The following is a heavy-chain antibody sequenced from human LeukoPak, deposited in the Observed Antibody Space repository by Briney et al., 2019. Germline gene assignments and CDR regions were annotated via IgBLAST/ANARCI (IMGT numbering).Heavy chain of an antibody. D-gene: IGHD1-7*01. J-gene: IGHJ4*02. CDR3: ARGLRGNYDY. Sequence: GGSLRLSCAASGFTFSDYAMAWVRQAPGKGLEWVSSISTSGNIYYADSVEGRFTISRDNSKDTLYLQMNSLTTEDTALYYCARGLRGNYDYWGQGTLVTVSS. V-gene: IGHV3-23*01. CDR1: GFTFSDYA. CDR2: ISTSGNI.